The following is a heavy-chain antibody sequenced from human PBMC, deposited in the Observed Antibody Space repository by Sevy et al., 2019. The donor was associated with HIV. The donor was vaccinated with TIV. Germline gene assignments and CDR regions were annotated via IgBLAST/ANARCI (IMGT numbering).Heavy chain of an antibody. CDR3: AREGYSGYGGLDY. CDR2: IWYDGSNK. D-gene: IGHD5-12*01. Sequence: GESLKISCAASGFTFSSYGMHWVRQAPGKGLEWVAVIWYDGSNKYYADSVKGRFTISRDNSKNTLYLQMNSLRAEDTAVYYCAREGYSGYGGLDYWGQGTLVTVSS. J-gene: IGHJ4*02. CDR1: GFTFSSYG. V-gene: IGHV3-33*01.